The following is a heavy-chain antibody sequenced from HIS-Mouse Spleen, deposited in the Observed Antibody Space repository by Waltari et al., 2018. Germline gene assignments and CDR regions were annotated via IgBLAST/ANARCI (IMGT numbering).Heavy chain of an antibody. CDR3: AREIPYSSSWYDWYFDL. V-gene: IGHV4-4*02. Sequence: VQLVESGGGLVKPGGSLRLSCAASGFTFSNAWMSWVRQAPGMGLEWIGRIYYSGSTYYNPSLKSRVTIAVDTSKNQFSLKLSSVTAADTAVYYCAREIPYSSSWYDWYFDLWGRGTLVTVSS. CDR1: GFTFSNAW. CDR2: IYYSGST. D-gene: IGHD6-13*01. J-gene: IGHJ2*01.